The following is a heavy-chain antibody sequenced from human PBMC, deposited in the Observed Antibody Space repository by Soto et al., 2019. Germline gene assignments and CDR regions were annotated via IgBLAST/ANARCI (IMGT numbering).Heavy chain of an antibody. D-gene: IGHD6-19*01. Sequence: ASVKVSCKASGYTFTDFYIHWVRQAPGQGLEWMGWINPDSGGTNYTQKFQGWVTMTRDTSISTSYMELSRLRSDDTAVYYCASSRTSKAGSGDAEYCCDGWGRGTLVTVSS. CDR1: GYTFTDFY. CDR3: ASSRTSKAGSGDAEYCCDG. V-gene: IGHV1-2*04. J-gene: IGHJ4*02. CDR2: INPDSGGT.